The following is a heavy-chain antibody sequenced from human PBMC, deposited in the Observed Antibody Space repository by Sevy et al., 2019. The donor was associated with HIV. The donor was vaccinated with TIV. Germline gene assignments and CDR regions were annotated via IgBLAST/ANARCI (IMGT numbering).Heavy chain of an antibody. CDR2: FYSTGST. D-gene: IGHD6-19*01. CDR3: ATPRDSGWYEGTGGYFDL. Sequence: SENLSLTCTVSGGSISSSSYFWGWIRQPPGKGLEWIGSFYSTGSTSYNPSLRSRVTVSADTSTNQFSLRLTSVIATDTAVYYCATPRDSGWYEGTGGYFDLWGRGTLVTVSS. CDR1: GGSISSSSYF. J-gene: IGHJ2*01. V-gene: IGHV4-39*01.